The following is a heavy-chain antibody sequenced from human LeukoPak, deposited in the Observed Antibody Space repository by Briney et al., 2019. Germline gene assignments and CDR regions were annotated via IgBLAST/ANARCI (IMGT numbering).Heavy chain of an antibody. CDR3: ARFTPDYTPLYFDY. J-gene: IGHJ4*02. Sequence: ASVKVSCKASGYTFTGYYMHWVRQAPGQGLEWMGWINPNSGGTNYAQKFQGRVTMTRDTSISTAYMELSRLRSDDTAVYYCARFTPDYTPLYFDYWGQGTLVTVSS. CDR1: GYTFTGYY. V-gene: IGHV1-2*02. CDR2: INPNSGGT. D-gene: IGHD4-11*01.